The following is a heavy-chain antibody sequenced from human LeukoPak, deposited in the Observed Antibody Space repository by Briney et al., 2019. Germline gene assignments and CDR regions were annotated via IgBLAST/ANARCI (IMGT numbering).Heavy chain of an antibody. V-gene: IGHV1-24*01. CDR3: ARVGIAVAGTGGVYYYYYGMDV. CDR1: GYTLTELS. J-gene: IGHJ6*02. D-gene: IGHD6-19*01. CDR2: FDPEDGET. Sequence: GASVKVSCKVSGYTLTELSMHWVRQAPGKGLEWMGGFDPEDGETIYAQKFQGRVTMTTDTSTSTAYMELRSLRSDDTAVYYCARVGIAVAGTGGVYYYYYGMDVWGQGTTVTVSS.